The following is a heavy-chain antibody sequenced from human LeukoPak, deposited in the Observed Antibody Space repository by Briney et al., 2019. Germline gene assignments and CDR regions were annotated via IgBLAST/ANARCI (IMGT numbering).Heavy chain of an antibody. D-gene: IGHD3-3*01. CDR3: ARNYDFWSGYLSPTDY. V-gene: IGHV4-39*07. CDR1: GDSISTSNYY. J-gene: IGHJ4*02. CDR2: IYHSGST. Sequence: SETLSLTCTVSGDSISTSNYYWAWIRQPPGKGLEWIGSIYHSGSTYYNPSLKSRVTISVDTSKNQFSLKLSSVTAADTAVYYCARNYDFWSGYLSPTDYWGQGTLVTVSS.